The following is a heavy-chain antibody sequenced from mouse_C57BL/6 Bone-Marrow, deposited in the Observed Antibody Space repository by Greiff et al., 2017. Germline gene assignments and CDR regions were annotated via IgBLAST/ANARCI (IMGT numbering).Heavy chain of an antibody. J-gene: IGHJ3*01. Sequence: QVQLQQPGAELVKPGASVKLSCKASGYTFTSYWMHWVKQRPGQGLEWIGMIHPNSGSTNYNEKFKSKATLTVDKSSSTAYMQLSSLTSGESAVYYCAVDDYGGFAYWGQGTLVTVSA. D-gene: IGHD2-4*01. CDR2: IHPNSGST. V-gene: IGHV1-64*01. CDR1: GYTFTSYW. CDR3: AVDDYGGFAY.